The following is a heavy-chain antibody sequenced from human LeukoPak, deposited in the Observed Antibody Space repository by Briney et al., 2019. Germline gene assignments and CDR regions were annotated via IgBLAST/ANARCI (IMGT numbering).Heavy chain of an antibody. D-gene: IGHD3-10*01. Sequence: GGSLRFSCAASGFTFSSYWLHWVRQAPGKGLVWVSRINSDGSSTSYADSVKGRFTISRDNAKNTLYLQMNSLRAEDRAVYYCARELITMVRGAPSWGQGTLVTVSS. CDR2: INSDGSST. CDR3: ARELITMVRGAPS. J-gene: IGHJ5*02. V-gene: IGHV3-74*01. CDR1: GFTFSSYW.